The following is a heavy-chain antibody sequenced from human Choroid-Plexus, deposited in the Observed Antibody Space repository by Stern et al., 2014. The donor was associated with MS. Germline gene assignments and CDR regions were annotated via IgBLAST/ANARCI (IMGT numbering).Heavy chain of an antibody. V-gene: IGHV3-30*18. D-gene: IGHD2-8*01. CDR3: AKDRQCLTYFFDH. CDR1: GFTLGSCA. J-gene: IGHJ5*02. CDR2: GSYGGSNK. Sequence: QVQLVESGGGVVQPGRPLRLSCVASGFTLGSCAMHWVRQAPGKGLEWVAGGSYGGSNKYYADSVKGRFTISRDNSQNTLYMQMSSLRPEDTAVYYCAKDRQCLTYFFDHWGQGSLVTVSS.